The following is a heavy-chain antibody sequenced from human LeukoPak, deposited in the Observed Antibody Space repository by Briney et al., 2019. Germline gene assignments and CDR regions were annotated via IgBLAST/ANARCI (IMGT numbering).Heavy chain of an antibody. J-gene: IGHJ4*02. CDR3: ARGPRASGWLLSYYFDY. CDR2: ISAYNGNT. Sequence: ASVKASCKASGYTFTSYGISWVRQAPGQGLEWMGWISAYNGNTNYAQKLQGRVTMTTDTSTSTAYMELRSLRSDDTAVYYCARGPRASGWLLSYYFDYWGQGTLVTVSS. V-gene: IGHV1-18*01. CDR1: GYTFTSYG. D-gene: IGHD3-9*01.